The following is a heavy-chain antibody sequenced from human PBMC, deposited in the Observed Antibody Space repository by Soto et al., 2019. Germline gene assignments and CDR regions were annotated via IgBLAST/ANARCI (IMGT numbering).Heavy chain of an antibody. CDR3: ARTYYYDRGWFDP. CDR1: GGSISSYY. D-gene: IGHD3-22*01. CDR2: IYYSGST. V-gene: IGHV4-59*01. Sequence: SETLSLTCTVSGGSISSYYWSWIRQPPGKGLEWIGYIYYSGSTNYNPSLKSRVTISVDTSKNQFSLKLSSVTAADTAVYYCARTYYYDRGWFDPWGQGTLVTVS. J-gene: IGHJ5*02.